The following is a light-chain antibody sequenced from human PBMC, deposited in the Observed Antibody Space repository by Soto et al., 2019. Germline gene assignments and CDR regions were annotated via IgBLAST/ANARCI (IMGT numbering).Light chain of an antibody. V-gene: IGLV2-14*01. Sequence: QSALTQPASVSGSPGQSITLSCTGTSSDIGGYDYVSWYQRHPGKAPKLIIYDVNNRPSGVSNRFSGSKSGNTASPTISGLQAEEEADYYCTSYASGSSHVVFGGGTKLTVL. J-gene: IGLJ2*01. CDR3: TSYASGSSHVV. CDR1: SSDIGGYDY. CDR2: DVN.